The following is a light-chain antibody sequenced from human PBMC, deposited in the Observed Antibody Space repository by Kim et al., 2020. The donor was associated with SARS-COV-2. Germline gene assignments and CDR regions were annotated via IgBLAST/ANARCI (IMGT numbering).Light chain of an antibody. CDR2: DAS. Sequence: LSPGERATLSCRASQSLASYLAWYQQKPGQPPRLLIYDASKRATGIPARFSGSGSGTDFTLTISSLDLEDFAVYYCQQRSSWPLIFGGGTKVDIK. V-gene: IGKV3-11*01. J-gene: IGKJ4*01. CDR1: QSLASY. CDR3: QQRSSWPLI.